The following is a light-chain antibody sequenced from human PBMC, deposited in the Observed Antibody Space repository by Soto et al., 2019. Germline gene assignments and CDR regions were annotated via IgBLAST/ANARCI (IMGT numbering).Light chain of an antibody. Sequence: EIVLTQSPATLSLSPGERATLSCRASQSVNSYLVWYQQKPGQAPRLLIYDVSSRATGVASWFSGTGSETYFTLTISGLQSEVSAIYFCQQYNNWPFSFGQGTRLEFK. V-gene: IGKV3-15*01. CDR2: DVS. J-gene: IGKJ5*01. CDR1: QSVNSY. CDR3: QQYNNWPFS.